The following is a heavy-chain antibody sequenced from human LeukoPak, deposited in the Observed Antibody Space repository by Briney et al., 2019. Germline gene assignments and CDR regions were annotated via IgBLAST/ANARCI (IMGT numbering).Heavy chain of an antibody. CDR3: ARVRSYCSSTSCYFDY. J-gene: IGHJ4*02. CDR2: ISSSSTYI. CDR1: GFTFSSYS. D-gene: IGHD2-2*01. V-gene: IGHV3-21*01. Sequence: GGSLRLSCAASGFTFSSYSMNWVRQAPGKRLEWVSSISSSSTYIYYADSVKGRFTISRDNVKNSLYLQMNSLRAEDTAVYYCARVRSYCSSTSCYFDYWGQGTLVTVSS.